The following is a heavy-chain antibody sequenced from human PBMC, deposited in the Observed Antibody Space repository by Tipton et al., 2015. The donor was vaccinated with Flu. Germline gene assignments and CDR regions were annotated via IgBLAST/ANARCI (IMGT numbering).Heavy chain of an antibody. CDR2: ISAYNGHT. V-gene: IGHV1-18*04. D-gene: IGHD4-17*01. CDR3: ARDYFTVMKGGSADY. Sequence: QVQSGAEVKKPGASVKVSCKASGYTFTSYGISWVRQAPGQGLEWIGWISAYNGHTNYAQKLQGRVTMTTDTSTSTAYMDLRSLRSDDTAVYYCARDYFTVMKGGSADYWGQGTLVTVSS. J-gene: IGHJ4*02. CDR1: GYTFTSYG.